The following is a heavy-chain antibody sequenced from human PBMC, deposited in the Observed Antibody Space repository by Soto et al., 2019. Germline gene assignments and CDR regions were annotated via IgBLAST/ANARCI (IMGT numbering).Heavy chain of an antibody. V-gene: IGHV1-18*01. CDR2: ISAHNGNT. CDR3: ARGRYGDY. D-gene: IGHD1-1*01. J-gene: IGHJ4*02. Sequence: QVHLVQSGAEVKKPGASVKVSCKASGYTFTSYGITWVRQAPGQGLEWMGWISAHNGNTDYAQKFQGRVIVTRDTSTSTAYMELRSLRSDDTAVYYGARGRYGDYWGQGALVTVSS. CDR1: GYTFTSYG.